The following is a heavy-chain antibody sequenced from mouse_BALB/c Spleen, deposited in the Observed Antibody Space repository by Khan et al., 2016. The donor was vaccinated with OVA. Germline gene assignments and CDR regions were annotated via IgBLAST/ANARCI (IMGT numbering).Heavy chain of an antibody. CDR3: AIHCCAAWVTY. CDR1: GYSFTSYY. J-gene: IGHJ3*01. V-gene: IGHV1-42*01. CDR2: IEPFSSGT. Sequence: VQLQQSGPELMTPSPSVSITCTVSGYSFTSYYIHWVMQSHGKGLEWIGDIEPFSSGTTYKQKIKGKATLTVVKSSRSAYIRLSILTTEDSAVYYCAIHCCAAWVTYWGQGTMVTVST.